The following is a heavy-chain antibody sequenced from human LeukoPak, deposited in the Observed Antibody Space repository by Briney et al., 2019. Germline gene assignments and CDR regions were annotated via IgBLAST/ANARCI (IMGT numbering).Heavy chain of an antibody. CDR3: ARDHYYYGMDV. V-gene: IGHV4-39*02. Sequence: PSETLSLTCTVSGGSISSSSYYWGWIRQPPGKGLEWIGSIYYSGSTYYNPSLKSRVTISVDTSKNQFSLKLSSVTAADTAVYCCARDHYYYGMDVWGQGTTVTVSS. CDR1: GGSISSSSYY. J-gene: IGHJ6*02. CDR2: IYYSGST.